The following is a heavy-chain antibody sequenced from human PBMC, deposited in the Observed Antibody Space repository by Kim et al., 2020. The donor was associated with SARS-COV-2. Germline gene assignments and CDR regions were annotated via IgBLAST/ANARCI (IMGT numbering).Heavy chain of an antibody. J-gene: IGHJ4*02. CDR3: ARGPVYSSSWPGTMYYFDY. D-gene: IGHD6-13*01. V-gene: IGHV3-13*01. Sequence: GRFTISRENAKNSLYLQMNSLRAGDTAVYYCARGPVYSSSWPGTMYYFDYWGQGTLVTVSS.